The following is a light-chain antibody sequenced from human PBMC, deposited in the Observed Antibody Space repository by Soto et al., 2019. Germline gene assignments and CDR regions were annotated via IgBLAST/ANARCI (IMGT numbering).Light chain of an antibody. J-gene: IGKJ2*01. CDR3: QKYNNWPYT. CDR2: AAS. Sequence: EIVMTQSPATLSVSPGERATLSCRASQSVSRNLAWYQQKPGQAPRLLIYAASTRATGIPARFSGSGSGTEFTLTIRSLQSEDFAVYYCQKYNNWPYTFGQGTKLEIK. V-gene: IGKV3-15*01. CDR1: QSVSRN.